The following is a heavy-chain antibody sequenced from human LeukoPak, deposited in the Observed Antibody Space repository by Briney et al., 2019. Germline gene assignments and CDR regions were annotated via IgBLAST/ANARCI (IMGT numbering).Heavy chain of an antibody. V-gene: IGHV4-39*07. Sequence: SETLSLTCTVSGGSISSSTSGWGWYWGWIRQPPGKGLEWIGSIYYSGSTYYNPSLKGRVTISVDTSKNQFSLKLSSVAAADTAVYYCATLGDSSGYYSGYWGQGTLVTVSS. CDR2: IYYSGST. J-gene: IGHJ4*02. D-gene: IGHD3-22*01. CDR1: GGSISSSTSGWGWY. CDR3: ATLGDSSGYYSGY.